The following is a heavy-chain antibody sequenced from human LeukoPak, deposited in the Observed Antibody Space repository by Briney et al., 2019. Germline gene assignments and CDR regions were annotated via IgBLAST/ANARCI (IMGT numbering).Heavy chain of an antibody. CDR1: GFTFDDYA. D-gene: IGHD6-13*01. CDR3: AKDIAAAASFDS. J-gene: IGHJ4*01. Sequence: PGGSLRLSCAGSGFTFDDYAMHWVRQPPGKGLEWVSLISGDGDTTYYADSVKGRFTISRDNSKNSLYLQMNSLRTDDTALYYCAKDIAAAASFDSWGHGTLVTVSS. CDR2: ISGDGDTT. V-gene: IGHV3-43*02.